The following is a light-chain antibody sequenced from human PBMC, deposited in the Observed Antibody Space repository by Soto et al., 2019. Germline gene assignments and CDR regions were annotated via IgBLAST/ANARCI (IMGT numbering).Light chain of an antibody. CDR2: DAS. V-gene: IGKV1-5*01. J-gene: IGKJ1*01. Sequence: DIQITQSPSSLSASVGDRVTITCRASQSIRSYLNWYQQERGKAPKLLIYDASGLESGVPQRFSGSGSGTEFTLTISSLQTDDCATYYCQQYENYWTFGQGTKVDIK. CDR3: QQYENYWT. CDR1: QSIRSY.